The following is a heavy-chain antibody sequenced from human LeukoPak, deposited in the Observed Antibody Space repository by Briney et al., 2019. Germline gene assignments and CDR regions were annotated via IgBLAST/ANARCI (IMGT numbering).Heavy chain of an antibody. CDR3: SKGIPHSSDYPAAFDY. J-gene: IGHJ4*02. Sequence: PGGSLRLSCAASGFTFSSYAMSWVRQAPGKGLEWVSAISGSGGSTCYADSVKGRFTISRDNSKNTLYLQMNSLRAEDTAVYYCSKGIPHSSDYPAAFDYWGQGTLVTVSS. V-gene: IGHV3-23*01. CDR2: ISGSGGST. CDR1: GFTFSSYA. D-gene: IGHD3-22*01.